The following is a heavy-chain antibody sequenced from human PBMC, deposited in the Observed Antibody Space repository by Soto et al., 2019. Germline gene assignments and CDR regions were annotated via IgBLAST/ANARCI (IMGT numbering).Heavy chain of an antibody. Sequence: ASVKVSCKASGYTFTGYYMHWLRQAPGQGLEWMGWINPNSGGTNYAQKFQGRVTMTRDTSISTAYMELSRLRSDDTAVYYCATYCSGGSCFATSGGWGQGTLVTVSS. CDR1: GYTFTGYY. CDR2: INPNSGGT. D-gene: IGHD2-15*01. V-gene: IGHV1-2*02. CDR3: ATYCSGGSCFATSGG. J-gene: IGHJ4*02.